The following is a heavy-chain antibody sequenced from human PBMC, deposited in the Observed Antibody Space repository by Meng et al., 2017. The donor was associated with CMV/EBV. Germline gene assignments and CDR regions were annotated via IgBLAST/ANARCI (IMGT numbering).Heavy chain of an antibody. D-gene: IGHD6-13*01. CDR3: ARLLTIAAAGRNAFDI. CDR2: IIPILGIA. CDR1: GYSFTSYW. V-gene: IGHV1-69*02. J-gene: IGHJ3*02. Sequence: KISCKGSGYSFTSYWIGWVRQAPGQGLEWMGRIIPILGIANYAQKFQGRVTITADKSTSTAYMELSSLRSEDTAVYYCARLLTIAAAGRNAFDIWGQGTMVTVSS.